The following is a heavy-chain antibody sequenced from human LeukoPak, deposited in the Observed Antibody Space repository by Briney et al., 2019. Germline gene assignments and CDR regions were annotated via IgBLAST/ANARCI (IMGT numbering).Heavy chain of an antibody. J-gene: IGHJ3*02. V-gene: IGHV3-48*03. D-gene: IGHD3-22*01. CDR2: ISSSGSTI. CDR3: ATLPGSYDSSGGDAFDI. Sequence: GGSLRLSCAASGFTFSSYVMNWVRQAPGKGLEWVSYISSSGSTIYYADSVKGRFTISRDNAKNSLYLQMNSLRAEDTAVYYCATLPGSYDSSGGDAFDIWGQGTMVTVSS. CDR1: GFTFSSYV.